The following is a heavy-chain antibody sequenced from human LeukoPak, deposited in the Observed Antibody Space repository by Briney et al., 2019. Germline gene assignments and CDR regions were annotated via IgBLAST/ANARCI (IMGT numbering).Heavy chain of an antibody. J-gene: IGHJ4*02. D-gene: IGHD2-15*01. V-gene: IGHV3-23*01. CDR2: ISGSGGST. CDR3: ARDYCSGGSCYFDY. CDR1: GFTFSSYA. Sequence: PGGSLRLSCAASGFTFSSYAMSWVRQAPGKGLEWVSAISGSGGSTYYADSVKGRFTISRDNSKNTVYLQMNSLRAKDTAVYYCARDYCSGGSCYFDYWGQGTLVTVSS.